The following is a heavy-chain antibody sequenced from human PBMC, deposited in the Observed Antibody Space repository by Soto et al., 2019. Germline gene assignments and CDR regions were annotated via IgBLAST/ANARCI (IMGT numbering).Heavy chain of an antibody. D-gene: IGHD2-8*02. CDR2: IYYSGNT. Sequence: TSETLSLTCTVSGGSVSSGGYYWSWIRQHPGKGLEWIGYIYYSGNTYYNPSLKSRVAISVDTSNNQFSLKLSSVTAAVTAVYYCARVPLVVDAFDIWGRGTMVTVSS. CDR3: ARVPLVVDAFDI. CDR1: GGSVSSGGYY. V-gene: IGHV4-31*03. J-gene: IGHJ3*02.